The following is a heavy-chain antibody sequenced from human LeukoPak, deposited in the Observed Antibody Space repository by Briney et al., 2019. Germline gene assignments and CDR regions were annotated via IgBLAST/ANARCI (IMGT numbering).Heavy chain of an antibody. Sequence: SETHALTCTVSGGSISSSNYYWGWIRQPPGKGLEWIGSIYYSRTTYYNPSLKSRVTISVDTSKNQFSLNLSSVTAADTAVYYCARQKYYDTSGYAIDYWGQGTLVTVSS. CDR2: IYYSRTT. J-gene: IGHJ4*02. D-gene: IGHD3-22*01. V-gene: IGHV4-39*01. CDR1: GGSISSSNYY. CDR3: ARQKYYDTSGYAIDY.